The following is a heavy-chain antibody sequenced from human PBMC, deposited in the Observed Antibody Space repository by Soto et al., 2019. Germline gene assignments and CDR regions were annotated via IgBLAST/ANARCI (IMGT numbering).Heavy chain of an antibody. CDR2: FRTGGDDGTT. Sequence: PGGSLRLSCAASGFTFSSYSMSWVRQAPGKGLEWVSGFRTGGDDGTTYYADSVKGRFTISRDNSKNTLFLQMNSLRVEDTAIYYCAKKAQYGQGSQYFDYWGQGTLVTVSS. J-gene: IGHJ4*02. CDR1: GFTFSSYS. V-gene: IGHV3-23*01. CDR3: AKKAQYGQGSQYFDY. D-gene: IGHD3-10*01.